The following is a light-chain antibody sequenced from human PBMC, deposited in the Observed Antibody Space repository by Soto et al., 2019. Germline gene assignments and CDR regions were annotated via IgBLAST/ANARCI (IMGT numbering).Light chain of an antibody. J-gene: IGLJ1*01. V-gene: IGLV2-14*01. CDR1: SSDVGGYNY. Sequence: QSALTQPASVSGSPGQSITISCTGTSSDVGGYNYVSWYQQHPGEAPKLMIYDVSSRPSGVSNRFSGSKSGNTASLTISGLQAEDEADYYCSSYTSSSTYVFGTGTKVTVL. CDR2: DVS. CDR3: SSYTSSSTYV.